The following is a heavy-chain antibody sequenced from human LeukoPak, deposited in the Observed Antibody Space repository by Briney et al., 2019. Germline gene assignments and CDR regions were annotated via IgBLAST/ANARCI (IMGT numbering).Heavy chain of an antibody. D-gene: IGHD5-18*01. V-gene: IGHV4-39*01. J-gene: IGHJ6*02. CDR1: GGSISSSSYY. CDR2: IYYSGST. CDR3: ARQKQHPPYYYYGMDV. Sequence: SETLSLTCTVSGGSISSSSYYWGWIRQPPGKGLEWIGSIYYSGSTYYNPSLKSRVTISVDTSKNQFSLKLSSVTAADTAVYYCARQKQHPPYYYYGMDVWGQGTTVTVSS.